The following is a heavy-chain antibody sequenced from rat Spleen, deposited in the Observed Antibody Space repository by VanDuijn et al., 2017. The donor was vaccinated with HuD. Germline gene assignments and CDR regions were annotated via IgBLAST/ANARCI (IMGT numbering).Heavy chain of an antibody. J-gene: IGHJ2*01. CDR2: ISYDGGST. CDR1: GFTFSNYD. D-gene: IGHD1-11*01. Sequence: EVQLVESGGGLVQPGNSLKLSCAASGFTFSNYDMAWVRQAPTKGLEWVASISYDGGSTYYRDSVKGRFTISRDNAKSTLYLQMDSLGSEDTATYYCARRHYGYTDYFDYWGQGVMVTVSS. CDR3: ARRHYGYTDYFDY. V-gene: IGHV5S23*01.